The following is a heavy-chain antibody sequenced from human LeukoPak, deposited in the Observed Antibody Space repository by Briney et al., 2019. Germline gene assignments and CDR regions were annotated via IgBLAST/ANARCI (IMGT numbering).Heavy chain of an antibody. V-gene: IGHV1-24*01. J-gene: IGHJ6*02. Sequence: ASVKVSCKVSGYTLTELSMHWVRQAPGKGLEWMGGFDPEDGETIYAQKFQGRVTTTEDTSTDTAYTELSSLRSEDTAVYYCATDRYGYYYGMDVWGQGTTVTVSS. CDR2: FDPEDGET. CDR1: GYTLTELS. CDR3: ATDRYGYYYGMDV. D-gene: IGHD1-1*01.